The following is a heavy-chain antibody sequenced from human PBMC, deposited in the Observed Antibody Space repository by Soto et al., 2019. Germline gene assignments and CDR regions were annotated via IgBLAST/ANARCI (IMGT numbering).Heavy chain of an antibody. J-gene: IGHJ3*02. D-gene: IGHD2-15*01. CDR2: IYPGDSDT. CDR1: GYSFTSYW. CDR3: ARRYCSGGSCYVYAFDI. V-gene: IGHV5-51*01. Sequence: GESLKISCKGSGYSFTSYWIGWVRQMPGKGLEWMGIIYPGDSDTRYSPSFQGQVTISADKSISTAYLQWSSLKASDTAMYYCARRYCSGGSCYVYAFDIWGQGTMVTVSS.